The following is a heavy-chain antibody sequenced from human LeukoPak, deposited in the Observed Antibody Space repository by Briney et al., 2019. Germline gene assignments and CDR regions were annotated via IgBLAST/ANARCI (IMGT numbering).Heavy chain of an antibody. CDR2: ISGSGVST. Sequence: GGSLRLSCAASGFTFSSYAMSWVRQAPGKGLEGVSTISGSGVSTYYADSVKGRFTISRDNSKNTLYLQMNSLRAEDTAVYYCAKGSSSGWSNFDYWGQGTLVTVSS. CDR3: AKGSSSGWSNFDY. CDR1: GFTFSSYA. J-gene: IGHJ4*02. V-gene: IGHV3-23*01. D-gene: IGHD6-19*01.